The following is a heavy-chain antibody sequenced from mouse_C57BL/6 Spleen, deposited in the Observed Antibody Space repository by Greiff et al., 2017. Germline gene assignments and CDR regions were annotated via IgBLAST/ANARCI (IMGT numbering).Heavy chain of an antibody. CDR3: ARGVTGYFDY. J-gene: IGHJ2*01. V-gene: IGHV1-69*01. Sequence: QVQLQQPGAELVMPGASVKLSCKASGYTFTSYWMHWVKQRPGQGLEWIGEIDPSDSYTNYNQKFKGKSTLTVDKSSSTAYMQLSSLTSEDSAVYYGARGVTGYFDYWGQGTTLTVSS. CDR1: GYTFTSYW. D-gene: IGHD2-1*01. CDR2: IDPSDSYT.